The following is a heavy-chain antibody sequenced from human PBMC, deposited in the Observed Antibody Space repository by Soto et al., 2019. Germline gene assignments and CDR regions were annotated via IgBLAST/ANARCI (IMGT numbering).Heavy chain of an antibody. Sequence: PGESLKISCKGSGYSFTSYWIGWVRQMPGKGLEWMGIIYPGDSNTRYSPSLQGQVTISVDKSISTAYLQWSSLKATDTAMYYCARNVYVFWMGHPTPRYYYGMDFWGKGSWVTGPS. CDR2: IYPGDSNT. CDR1: GYSFTSYW. CDR3: ARNVYVFWMGHPTPRYYYGMDF. J-gene: IGHJ6*04. D-gene: IGHD3-3*01. V-gene: IGHV5-51*01.